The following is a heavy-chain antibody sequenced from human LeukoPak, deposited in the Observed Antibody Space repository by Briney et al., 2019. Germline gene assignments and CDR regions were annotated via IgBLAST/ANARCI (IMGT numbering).Heavy chain of an antibody. CDR3: ARHERVTRFDP. D-gene: IGHD2-21*02. V-gene: IGHV4-39*01. CDR2: IYYSGST. CDR1: GGSISSGSYY. Sequence: PSETLSLTCTVSGGSISSGSYYCCWIRQPPGKGLEWIGSIYYSGSTYYNPSLKSRVTISVDTSKNQFSLKLSSVTAADTAVYYCARHERVTRFDPWGRGTLVTVSS. J-gene: IGHJ5*02.